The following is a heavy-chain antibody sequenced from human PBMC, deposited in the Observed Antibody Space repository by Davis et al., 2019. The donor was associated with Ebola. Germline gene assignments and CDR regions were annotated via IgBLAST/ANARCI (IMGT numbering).Heavy chain of an antibody. V-gene: IGHV3-23*01. Sequence: GESLKISCSASGFIFSTYVMSWVRQAPGKGLEWVSTYGTGADTYYADSVKGRFTISRDNSKNTVYLQMNSLRADDTALYYCARELSAFSGYYVWGQGTLVTVSS. CDR1: GFIFSTYV. CDR3: ARELSAFSGYYV. D-gene: IGHD3-22*01. J-gene: IGHJ1*01. CDR2: GTGADT.